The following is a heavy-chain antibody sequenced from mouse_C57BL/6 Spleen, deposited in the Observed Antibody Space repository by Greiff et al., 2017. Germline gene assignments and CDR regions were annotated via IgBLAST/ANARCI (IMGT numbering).Heavy chain of an antibody. CDR1: GYTFTDYY. Sequence: EVQLQQSGPELVKPGASVKISCKASGYTFTDYYMNWVKQSPGKSLEWIGDINPNNGGTSYNQKFKGKATLTVDKSSSTAYMELRSLTSEDSAVYYCAKGLGDYWGQGTTLTVSS. CDR3: AKGLGDY. D-gene: IGHD3-3*01. CDR2: INPNNGGT. V-gene: IGHV1-26*01. J-gene: IGHJ2*01.